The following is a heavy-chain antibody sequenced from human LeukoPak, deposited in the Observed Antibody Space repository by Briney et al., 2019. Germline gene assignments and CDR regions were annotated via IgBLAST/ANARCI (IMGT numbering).Heavy chain of an antibody. CDR1: GYTFTSYW. J-gene: IGHJ4*02. V-gene: IGHV5-51*01. CDR3: ARQEMATISFDY. Sequence: GASVKVSCKTSGYTFTSYWIGWVRQMPGKGLEWMGIIYPGDSDTRYSPSFQGQVTISADKSISTAYLQWSSLKASDTAMYYCARQEMATISFDYWGQGTLVTVSS. D-gene: IGHD5-24*01. CDR2: IYPGDSDT.